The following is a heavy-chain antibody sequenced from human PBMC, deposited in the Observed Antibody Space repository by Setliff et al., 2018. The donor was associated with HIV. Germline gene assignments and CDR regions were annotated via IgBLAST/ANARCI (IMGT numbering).Heavy chain of an antibody. CDR2: INVGNGNT. CDR1: GYTSSNYA. CDR3: AREFLVRCRFDF. V-gene: IGHV1-3*01. Sequence: GASVKVSCKVAGYTSSNYAITWVRQAPGQRPEWMAWINVGNGNTRYSEKFQDRVTITRDTSATTVYMELSSLNSEDSAIYYCAREFLVRCRFDFWGQGTLVTVSS. D-gene: IGHD3-10*01. J-gene: IGHJ4*02.